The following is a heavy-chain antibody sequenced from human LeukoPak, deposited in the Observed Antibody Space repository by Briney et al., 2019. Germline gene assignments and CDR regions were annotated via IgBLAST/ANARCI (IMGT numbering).Heavy chain of an antibody. J-gene: IGHJ3*02. CDR3: AREFGDYYDSSGYWVRAFDI. V-gene: IGHV3-11*05. CDR2: ISSSSSYT. D-gene: IGHD3-22*01. CDR1: GFAFSGYY. Sequence: PGGSLRLSCAASGFAFSGYYMSWIRPAPGKGLGWVSYISSSSSYTNYADSVKGRFTISRDNAKNSLYLQMNSLRAEDTAVYYCAREFGDYYDSSGYWVRAFDIWGQGTMVTVSS.